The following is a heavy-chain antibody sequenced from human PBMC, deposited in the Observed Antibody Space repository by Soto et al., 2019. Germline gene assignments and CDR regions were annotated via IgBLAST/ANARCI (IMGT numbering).Heavy chain of an antibody. CDR2: INHSGST. CDR3: ARVGVGAAAAQPYYFDY. D-gene: IGHD6-13*01. V-gene: IGHV4-34*01. J-gene: IGHJ4*02. CDR1: GGSFSGYY. Sequence: SETLSLTCAVYGGSFSGYYWSWIRQPPGKGLEWIGEINHSGSTNYNPSLKSRVTISVDTSKNQFSLKLSSVTAADTAVYYCARVGVGAAAAQPYYFDYWGQGTLVTVSS.